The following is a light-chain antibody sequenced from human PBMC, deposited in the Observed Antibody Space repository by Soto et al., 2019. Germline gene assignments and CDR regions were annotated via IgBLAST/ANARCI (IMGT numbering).Light chain of an antibody. CDR2: GNT. CDR3: QSYASSHWV. V-gene: IGLV1-40*01. CDR1: SSNIGAGYD. Sequence: QSVLTQPPSVSGAPGQRVTISCTGSSSNIGAGYDVQWYQQLPGTAPKLLIYGNTNRPSGVPDRFSGSRSGTSASLAIIGLQAEDEADYYCQSYASSHWVFGGGTQLTVL. J-gene: IGLJ3*02.